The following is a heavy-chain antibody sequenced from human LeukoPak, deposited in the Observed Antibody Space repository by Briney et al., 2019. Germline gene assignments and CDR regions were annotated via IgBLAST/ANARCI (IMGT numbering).Heavy chain of an antibody. CDR2: ISSSSSTI. CDR1: GLTFRTYS. V-gene: IGHV3-48*01. CDR3: ACGHRIAAAGKGVDY. D-gene: IGHD6-13*01. Sequence: GGSLRLSCAASGLTFRTYSMNWVRQAPGKGLEWVSYISSSSSTIYYADSVKGRFTISRDNAKNSLYLQMNSLRAEDTAVYYCACGHRIAAAGKGVDYWGQGTLVTVSS. J-gene: IGHJ4*02.